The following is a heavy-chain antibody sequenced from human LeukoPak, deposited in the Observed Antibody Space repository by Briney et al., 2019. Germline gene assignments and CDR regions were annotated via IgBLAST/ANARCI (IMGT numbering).Heavy chain of an antibody. J-gene: IGHJ5*02. D-gene: IGHD6-19*01. Sequence: PSETLSLTCTVSGGSISSSSYYWGWIRQPPGKGLEWIGSIYYSGSTYYNPSLKSRVTISVDTSKNQFSLKLSSVTAADTAVYYCARPSHSIAVAKSWFDPWGQGTLVTVSS. CDR2: IYYSGST. CDR1: GGSISSSSYY. CDR3: ARPSHSIAVAKSWFDP. V-gene: IGHV4-39*01.